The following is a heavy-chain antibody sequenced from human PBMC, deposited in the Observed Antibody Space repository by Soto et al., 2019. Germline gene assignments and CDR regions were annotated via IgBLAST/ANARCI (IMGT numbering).Heavy chain of an antibody. Sequence: PGGSLRLSCTASGFTFGDYAMSWFRQAPGKGLEWVGFIRSKAYGGTTEYAASVKGRFTISRDDSKSIAYLQMNSLKTEDTAMYYCTRAQGSLWFGELVTDYWGQGTLVTVSS. CDR3: TRAQGSLWFGELVTDY. CDR1: GFTFGDYA. V-gene: IGHV3-49*03. CDR2: IRSKAYGGTT. J-gene: IGHJ4*02. D-gene: IGHD3-10*01.